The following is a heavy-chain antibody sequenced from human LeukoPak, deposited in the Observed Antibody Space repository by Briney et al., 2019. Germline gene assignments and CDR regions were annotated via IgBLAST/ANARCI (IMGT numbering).Heavy chain of an antibody. D-gene: IGHD3-16*01. CDR3: GAEGGGVDF. J-gene: IGHJ4*02. CDR1: GFSFNTYW. Sequence: PGGSLRLSCAASGFSFNTYWMHWVRQAPGKGLEWVANIKEDGSVKQYLGSVKGRFTISRDNAKSSVYLQMNSLRAEDTAVYYCGAEGGGVDFWGQGTLVTVSS. CDR2: IKEDGSVK. V-gene: IGHV3-7*01.